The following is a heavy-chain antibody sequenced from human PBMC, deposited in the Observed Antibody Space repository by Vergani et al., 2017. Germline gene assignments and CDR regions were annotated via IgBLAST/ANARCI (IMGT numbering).Heavy chain of an antibody. J-gene: IGHJ4*02. CDR2: ISSSSSYI. CDR1: GFTFSSYS. CDR3: ATLAAAGNNLSPAEDY. Sequence: EVQLVESGGGLVKPGGSLRLSCAASGFTFSSYSMNWVRQAPGKGLEWVSSISSSSSYIYYADSVKGRFTISRDNAKNSLYLQMNSLRAEDTAVYYCATLAAAGNNLSPAEDYWGQGTLVTVSS. D-gene: IGHD6-13*01. V-gene: IGHV3-21*01.